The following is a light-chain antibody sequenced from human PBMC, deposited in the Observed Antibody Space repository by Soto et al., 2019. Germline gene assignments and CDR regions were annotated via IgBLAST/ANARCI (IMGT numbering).Light chain of an antibody. Sequence: DLQMIQSPSSLSASVGDRVTITCRASESIRTYLNWYQQKPGKAPNLLIYAASSLQSGVPSRFSGSGSGTDFTLTISSLQPEDSASYYCQQTFNTLALTFGGGTKVEI. V-gene: IGKV1-39*01. J-gene: IGKJ4*01. CDR1: ESIRTY. CDR3: QQTFNTLALT. CDR2: AAS.